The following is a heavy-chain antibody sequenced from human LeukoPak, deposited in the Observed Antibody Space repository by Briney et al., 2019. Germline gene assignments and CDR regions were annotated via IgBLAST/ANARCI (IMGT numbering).Heavy chain of an antibody. CDR3: ARGGWHYYGLVV. CDR2: IRGSGTPI. Sequence: GGSLRLSCAGSGFAFSTYEMIWVRQAPGKGLEWLSYIRGSGTPIYYADSVKGRFTISRDNAKNSMYLQMNSLRVEDTAVYYCARGGWHYYGLVVWRRGTTVTVSS. CDR1: GFAFSTYE. V-gene: IGHV3-48*03. D-gene: IGHD6-19*01. J-gene: IGHJ6*02.